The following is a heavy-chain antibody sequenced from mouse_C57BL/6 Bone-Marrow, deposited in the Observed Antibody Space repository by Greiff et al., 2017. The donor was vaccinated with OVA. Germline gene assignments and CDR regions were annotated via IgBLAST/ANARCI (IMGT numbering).Heavy chain of an antibody. J-gene: IGHJ1*03. CDR3: AKVGSSRYWYFDV. D-gene: IGHD1-1*01. Sequence: VKLVESGPGLVQPSQSLSITCTVSGFSLTSYGVHWVRQSPGKGLEWLGVIWRGGSTDYNAAFMSRLSITKDNSKSQVFFKMNSLQADDTAIYYCAKVGSSRYWYFDVWGTGTTVTVSS. CDR2: IWRGGST. CDR1: GFSLTSYG. V-gene: IGHV2-5*01.